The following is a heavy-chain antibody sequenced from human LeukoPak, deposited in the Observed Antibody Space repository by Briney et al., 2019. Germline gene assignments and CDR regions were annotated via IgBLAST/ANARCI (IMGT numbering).Heavy chain of an antibody. CDR1: GGSFSGYY. Sequence: SETLSLTCAVYGGSFSGYYWSWIRQPPGKGLEWIGEINHSGSTNYNPSLKSRVTISVDTSKNQFSLKLSSVTAADTAVYYCARDSFPAAADGGFDHWSQGTLVTVSS. CDR3: ARDSFPAAADGGFDH. D-gene: IGHD6-13*01. CDR2: INHSGST. V-gene: IGHV4-34*01. J-gene: IGHJ4*02.